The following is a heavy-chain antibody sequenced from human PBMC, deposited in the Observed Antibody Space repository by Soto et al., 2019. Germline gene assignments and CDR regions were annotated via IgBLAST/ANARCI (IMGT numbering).Heavy chain of an antibody. D-gene: IGHD2-21*01. CDR1: GFTFSSYA. V-gene: IGHV3-30-3*01. Sequence: GGSLRLSCAASGFTFSSYAMHWVRQAPGKGLEWVAVISYDGSNKYYADSVKGRFTISRDNSKNTLYLQMNSLRAEDTAVYYCARDGEGRFDYWGQGTLVTVSS. CDR2: ISYDGSNK. CDR3: ARDGEGRFDY. J-gene: IGHJ4*02.